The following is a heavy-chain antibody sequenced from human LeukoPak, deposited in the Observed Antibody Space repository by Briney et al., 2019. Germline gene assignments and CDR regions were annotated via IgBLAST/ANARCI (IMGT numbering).Heavy chain of an antibody. CDR3: ANLFGASSWYFKGNYFQH. V-gene: IGHV3-23*01. D-gene: IGHD6-13*01. J-gene: IGHJ1*01. CDR1: GFTFSSYA. Sequence: GGSLRLSCVASGFTFSSYALNWVRQTPGKGLEWVSTISGSGASTYYADAVRGRFTISRDNSRNTLQLQMNSLRAEDTAVYYCANLFGASSWYFKGNYFQHWGQGTLVTVSS. CDR2: ISGSGAST.